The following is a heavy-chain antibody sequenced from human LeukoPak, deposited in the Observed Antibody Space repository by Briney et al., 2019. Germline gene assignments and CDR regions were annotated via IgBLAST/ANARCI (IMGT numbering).Heavy chain of an antibody. Sequence: GRSLRPSCAASGFTFSTYGMHWVRQAPGKGLEWVAVIWSDGNNRFYADSVKGRFTFSRDNSKNTLSLQMNSLRAEDTAVYYCVKERSPFDAFDIWGQGTMVTVSS. J-gene: IGHJ3*02. CDR2: IWSDGNNR. V-gene: IGHV3-33*06. CDR3: VKERSPFDAFDI. CDR1: GFTFSTYG.